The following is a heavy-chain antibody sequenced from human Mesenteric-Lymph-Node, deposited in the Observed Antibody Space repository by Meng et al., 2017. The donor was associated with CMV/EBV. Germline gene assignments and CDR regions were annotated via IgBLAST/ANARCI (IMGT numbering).Heavy chain of an antibody. Sequence: SETLSLTCAVYGGSFSGYYWSWIRQPPGKGLEWIGEINHSGSTNYNPSLKSRVTISVDTSKNQFSLKLSSVTAADTAVYYCARGNRMVRGVIKGYYYYYYGMDVWGQGTTVTVSS. V-gene: IGHV4-34*01. D-gene: IGHD3-10*01. CDR2: INHSGST. CDR3: ARGNRMVRGVIKGYYYYYYGMDV. CDR1: GGSFSGYY. J-gene: IGHJ6*02.